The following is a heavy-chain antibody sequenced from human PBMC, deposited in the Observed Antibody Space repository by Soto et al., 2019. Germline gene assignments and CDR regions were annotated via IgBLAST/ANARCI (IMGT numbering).Heavy chain of an antibody. CDR2: IYSSGSS. V-gene: IGHV4-59*01. D-gene: IGHD3-3*01. CDR1: GGSISNYY. J-gene: IGHJ6*02. Sequence: PSETLSLTCTVSGGSISNYYWTWIRQPPGKGLEWIGYIYSSGSSNYNPSLKSRVTISVDSSKNQFSLKLTSVTAADTAVYYCARGGITLFFMDVWGQGTTVTVSS. CDR3: ARGGITLFFMDV.